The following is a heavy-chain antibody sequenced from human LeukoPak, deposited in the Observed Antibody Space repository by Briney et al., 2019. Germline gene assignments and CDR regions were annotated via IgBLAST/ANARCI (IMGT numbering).Heavy chain of an antibody. CDR1: GGSISSSDYY. V-gene: IGHV4-39*01. Sequence: PSETLSLTCTISGGSISSSDYYWGWIRQPSGEGLEWIGSMHYSGNTYYNPSRKSRVTISVDTSKNQFSLKLRSVTAADTAVYYCARQKTGTTRNGVVPAPYFDYWGQGTLVTVSS. CDR2: MHYSGNT. J-gene: IGHJ4*02. CDR3: ARQKTGTTRNGVVPAPYFDY. D-gene: IGHD2-2*01.